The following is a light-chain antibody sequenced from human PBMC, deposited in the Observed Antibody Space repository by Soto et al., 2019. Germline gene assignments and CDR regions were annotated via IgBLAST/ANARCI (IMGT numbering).Light chain of an antibody. J-gene: IGKJ5*01. CDR2: GAF. Sequence: EIVLTQSPATLSLSPGERATLSCRASPSVTNYLAWYQQEPGQPPRLLIYGAFNRAAGIPARFSGSGSGTDFTLTINSLEPEDSAVYYCQQRNIWPPVTFGQGTRLEIK. CDR3: QQRNIWPPVT. V-gene: IGKV3-11*01. CDR1: PSVTNY.